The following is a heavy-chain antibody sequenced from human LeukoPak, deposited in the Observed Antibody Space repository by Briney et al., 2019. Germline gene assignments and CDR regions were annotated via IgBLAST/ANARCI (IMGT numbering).Heavy chain of an antibody. V-gene: IGHV4-59*12. D-gene: IGHD3-9*01. J-gene: IGHJ4*02. Sequence: TSSETLSLTCTVSGGSISSYYWSWIRQPPGKGLEWIGYIYYSGSTNYNPSLKSRVTISVDTSKNQFSLKLSSVTAADTAVYYCARVPTRLYYDILTGKGSRSDYWGQGTLVTVSS. CDR1: GGSISSYY. CDR2: IYYSGST. CDR3: ARVPTRLYYDILTGKGSRSDY.